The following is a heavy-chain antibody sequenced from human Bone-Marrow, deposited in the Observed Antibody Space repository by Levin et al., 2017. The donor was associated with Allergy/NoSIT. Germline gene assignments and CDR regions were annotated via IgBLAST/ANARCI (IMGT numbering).Heavy chain of an antibody. CDR3: ARVDEHWLAFEY. D-gene: IGHD6-19*01. V-gene: IGHV4-59*01. Sequence: GSLRLSCTVSGDSINAYYWSWIRQPPGKGLDWIGYIYYDGSTNYNPSLKSRVTISIDRSKNQFSLKLISVTAADTAVYYCARVDEHWLAFEYWGQGTLVTVPA. CDR2: IYYDGST. J-gene: IGHJ4*02. CDR1: GDSINAYY.